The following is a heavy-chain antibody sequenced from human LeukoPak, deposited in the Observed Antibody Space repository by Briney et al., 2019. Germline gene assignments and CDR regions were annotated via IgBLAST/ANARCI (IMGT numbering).Heavy chain of an antibody. V-gene: IGHV4-59*01. Sequence: SETLSLTCTVSGGSISSYYWSWIRQPPGKGLEWIRYIYYSGSTNYNPSLKSRVTISVDTSKNQFSLKLSSVTAADTAVYYCAREGRCTNGVCYKAYDYWGQGTLVTVSS. CDR2: IYYSGST. D-gene: IGHD2-8*01. J-gene: IGHJ4*02. CDR3: AREGRCTNGVCYKAYDY. CDR1: GGSISSYY.